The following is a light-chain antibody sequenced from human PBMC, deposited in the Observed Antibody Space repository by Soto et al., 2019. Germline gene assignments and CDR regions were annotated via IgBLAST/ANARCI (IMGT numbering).Light chain of an antibody. V-gene: IGLV2-11*01. CDR3: CSYAGSYTYV. Sequence: QSALTQPRSVSGSPGQSVXISCTGTSSDIGGYNYVSWYQQHPGKAPKLIIFDVSERPSGVPARFSGSKSGNTASLTISGLQADDEADYYCCSYAGSYTYVFGSGTKVTVL. CDR2: DVS. J-gene: IGLJ1*01. CDR1: SSDIGGYNY.